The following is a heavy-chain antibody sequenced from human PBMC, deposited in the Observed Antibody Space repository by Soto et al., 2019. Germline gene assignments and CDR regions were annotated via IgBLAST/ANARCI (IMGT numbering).Heavy chain of an antibody. V-gene: IGHV4-31*03. CDR1: GGSISSGGYY. J-gene: IGHJ4*02. CDR3: ARVIYDSRGYYYPFDY. CDR2: IYYSGST. D-gene: IGHD3-22*01. Sequence: QVQLQESGPGLVKPSQTLSLTCTVSGGSISSGGYYWSWIRQHPGKGLEWIGYIYYSGSTYYNPSLKSRVTISVDTSKNQFSLKLSSVTAADTAVYYCARVIYDSRGYYYPFDYWGQGTLVTVSS.